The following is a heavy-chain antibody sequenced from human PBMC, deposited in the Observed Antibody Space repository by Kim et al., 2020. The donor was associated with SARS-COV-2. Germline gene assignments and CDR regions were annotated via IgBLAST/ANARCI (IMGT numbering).Heavy chain of an antibody. J-gene: IGHJ4*02. CDR3: ARHFRGTYIRFLGLYQFDH. CDR1: GGSISSSGYY. CDR2: VYYTGST. D-gene: IGHD2-2*02. V-gene: IGHV4-39*01. Sequence: SETLSLTCTVSGGSISSSGYYWGWIRQPPGKGLEWIGSVYYTGSTYYNPSLKSRVTISVDTSKNQFSLKLSSVTAADTAVYYCARHFRGTYIRFLGLYQFDHWGQGTLVTVSS.